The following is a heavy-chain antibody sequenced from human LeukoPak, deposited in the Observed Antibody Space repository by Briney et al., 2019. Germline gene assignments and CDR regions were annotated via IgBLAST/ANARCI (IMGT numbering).Heavy chain of an antibody. CDR3: AKDVGGRWPLYYFDY. V-gene: IGHV3-9*01. D-gene: IGHD2-21*02. J-gene: IGHJ4*02. CDR2: ISWNTGTI. CDR1: GFSIDDYA. Sequence: PGGSLRLSCAASGFSIDDYAMHWVRQAPGKGLEWVSGISWNTGTIGYADSVKGRFTISRDNAKNSLYLQMNSLRAEDTAFYYCAKDVGGRWPLYYFDYWGQGTLVTVSS.